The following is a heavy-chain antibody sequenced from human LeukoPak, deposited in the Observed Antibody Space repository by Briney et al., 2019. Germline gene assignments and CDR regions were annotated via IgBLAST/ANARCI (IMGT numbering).Heavy chain of an antibody. CDR1: GYTFTGYY. CDR2: INPNSGGT. Sequence: ASVKVSCKASGYTFTGYYMHWVRQAPGQGLEWMGWINPNSGGTNYAQKFQGRVTMTRDTSISTAYMELSRLRSDDTAVYYCAREGIAVAGIGNYWGQGTLVTVSS. CDR3: AREGIAVAGIGNY. D-gene: IGHD6-19*01. V-gene: IGHV1-2*02. J-gene: IGHJ4*02.